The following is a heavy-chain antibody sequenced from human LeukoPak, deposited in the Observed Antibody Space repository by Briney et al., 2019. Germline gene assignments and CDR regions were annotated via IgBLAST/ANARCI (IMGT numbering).Heavy chain of an antibody. CDR1: GITFSSHA. J-gene: IGHJ4*02. CDR2: ISGSGGST. V-gene: IGHV3-23*01. Sequence: GGSLRLSCAASGITFSSHAMSWVRQAPGKGLEWVSAISGSGGSTYYADSVKGRFTISRDNSKNTLYLQMNSLRAEDTAVYYCAKDGNLYVWGSYRHAPDYWGQGTLVTVSS. D-gene: IGHD3-16*02. CDR3: AKDGNLYVWGSYRHAPDY.